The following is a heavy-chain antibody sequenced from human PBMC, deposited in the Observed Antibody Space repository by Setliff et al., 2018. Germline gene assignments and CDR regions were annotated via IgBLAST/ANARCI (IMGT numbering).Heavy chain of an antibody. Sequence: ASVKVSCKTSGYTFTNFGISWVRQAPGQGLEWMGWISGYNGNTNYAQKFQSRVTMTTDTFTNAAYMELRSLRSDDTAVYYCARVFFGVNDGLYHYFYMDIWGKGTTVTVSS. CDR1: GYTFTNFG. CDR2: ISGYNGNT. D-gene: IGHD3-10*01. CDR3: ARVFFGVNDGLYHYFYMDI. V-gene: IGHV1-18*01. J-gene: IGHJ6*03.